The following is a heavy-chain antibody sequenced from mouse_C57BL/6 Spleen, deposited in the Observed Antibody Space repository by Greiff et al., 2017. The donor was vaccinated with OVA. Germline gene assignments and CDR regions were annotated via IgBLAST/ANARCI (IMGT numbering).Heavy chain of an antibody. Sequence: VQLKQSGTVLARPGASVKMSCKTSGYTFTSYWMHWVKQRPGQGLEWIGAIYPGNSDTSYNQKFKGKAKLTAVTSASTAYMELSSLTNEDSAVYYCRRRLTGTDWFAYWGQGTLVTVSA. CDR2: IYPGNSDT. J-gene: IGHJ3*01. V-gene: IGHV1-5*01. CDR3: RRRLTGTDWFAY. D-gene: IGHD4-1*01. CDR1: GYTFTSYW.